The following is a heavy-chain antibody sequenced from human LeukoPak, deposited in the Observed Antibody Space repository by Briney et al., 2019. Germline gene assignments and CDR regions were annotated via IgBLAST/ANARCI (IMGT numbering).Heavy chain of an antibody. CDR2: IYYSGST. CDR3: ARDLGQGAFNYYDSSGYI. V-gene: IGHV4-59*12. CDR1: GGSISSYY. D-gene: IGHD3-22*01. J-gene: IGHJ3*02. Sequence: SETLSLTCTVSGGSISSYYWSWIRQPPGKGLEWIGYIYYSGSTNYNPSLKSRVTISVDTSKNQFSLKLSSVTAADTAVYYCARDLGQGAFNYYDSSGYIWGQGTMVTVSS.